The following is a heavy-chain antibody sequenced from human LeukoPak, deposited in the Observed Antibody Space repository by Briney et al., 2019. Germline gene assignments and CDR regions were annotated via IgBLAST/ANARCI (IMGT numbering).Heavy chain of an antibody. J-gene: IGHJ6*02. CDR3: SRHLYFFGSGRLFNYYYGKDG. CDR1: GGSFSGYY. Sequence: SETLSLTCAVYGGSFSGYYWSWIRQPPGKGLEWIGYIYYSGSTNYNPSLKSRVTISVDTSKNQFSLKLSSVTAADTAVYYCSRHLYFFGSGRLFNYYYGKDGWGQGTTVNVSS. V-gene: IGHV4-59*08. CDR2: IYYSGST. D-gene: IGHD3-10*01.